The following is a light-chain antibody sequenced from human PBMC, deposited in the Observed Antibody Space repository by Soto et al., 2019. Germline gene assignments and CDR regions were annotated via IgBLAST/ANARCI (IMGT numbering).Light chain of an antibody. CDR2: DAS. CDR3: QQYNNWQT. CDR1: QSVTTF. Sequence: EVVLTQSPDTLSLSPGDTATLSCRASQSVTTFLGWYQQKPGQAPRLLIYDASTRAAGIPARFSGSGSGTDFTLTISSLEPEDFGLYYCQQYNNWQTFGQGTKV. V-gene: IGKV3-11*01. J-gene: IGKJ1*01.